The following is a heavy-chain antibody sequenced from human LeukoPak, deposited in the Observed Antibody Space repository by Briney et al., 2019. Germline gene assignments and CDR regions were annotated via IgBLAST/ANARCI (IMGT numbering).Heavy chain of an antibody. J-gene: IGHJ6*03. Sequence: ASVKVSCKASGYTFTSYGISWVRQAPGQGLEWMGWISAYNGNTNYAQKLQGRVTMTTDTSTSTAYMELRSLRSDDTAVYYCAREYSSSSGSYYYYMDVWGKGTTVTVSS. CDR2: ISAYNGNT. V-gene: IGHV1-18*01. CDR3: AREYSSSSGSYYYYMDV. CDR1: GYTFTSYG. D-gene: IGHD6-6*01.